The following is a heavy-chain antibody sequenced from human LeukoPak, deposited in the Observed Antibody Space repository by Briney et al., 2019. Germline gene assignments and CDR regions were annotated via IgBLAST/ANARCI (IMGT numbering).Heavy chain of an antibody. CDR2: INQDGSDK. V-gene: IGHV3-7*01. CDR3: ARDGGGNIVVAFAFDI. Sequence: GGSLRLSCAASGFTFSNYWMSWVRQAPGKGLEWVAHINQDGSDKYYVDSVKGRFTISRDNAKNSLYLQMNSLRAEDTAVYYCARDGGGNIVVAFAFDIWGQGTMVTVSS. CDR1: GFTFSNYW. D-gene: IGHD2-15*01. J-gene: IGHJ3*02.